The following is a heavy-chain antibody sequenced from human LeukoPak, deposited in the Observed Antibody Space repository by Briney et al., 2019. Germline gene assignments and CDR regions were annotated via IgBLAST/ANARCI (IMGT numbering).Heavy chain of an antibody. V-gene: IGHV4-39*01. CDR3: ARHRGTVVAATIDY. D-gene: IGHD2-15*01. Sequence: SETLSLTCTVSGGSISSSSYYWGWIRQPPGKGLEWIGSTYYSGSTCYNPSLKSRFTISVDTSKNQSSLKLSSVTAADTAVYYCARHRGTVVAATIDYWGQGTLVTVSS. CDR2: TYYSGST. J-gene: IGHJ4*02. CDR1: GGSISSSSYY.